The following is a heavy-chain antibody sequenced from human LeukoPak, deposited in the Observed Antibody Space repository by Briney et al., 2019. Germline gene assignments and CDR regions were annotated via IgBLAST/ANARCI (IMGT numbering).Heavy chain of an antibody. CDR1: GYTFTGYY. CDR2: INPNSGGT. D-gene: IGHD2-15*01. V-gene: IGHV1-2*02. J-gene: IGHJ6*03. CDR3: ARGVVAATFYYYMDV. Sequence: ASVKVSCKASGYTFTGYYMHWVRQAHGQGLEWMGWINPNSGGTNYAQKFQGRVTMTRDTSISTAYMELSRLRSDDTAVYYCARGVVAATFYYYMDVWGKGTTVTVSS.